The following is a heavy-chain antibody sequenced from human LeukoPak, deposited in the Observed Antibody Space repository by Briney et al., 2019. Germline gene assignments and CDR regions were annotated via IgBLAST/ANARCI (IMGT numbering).Heavy chain of an antibody. J-gene: IGHJ5*02. CDR3: ARIRDYDR. D-gene: IGHD3-16*01. CDR2: INHSGSN. CDR1: GGSFSGYY. V-gene: IGHV4-34*01. Sequence: SETLSLTCAVYGGSFSGYYWSWVRQPPGKGLEWIGEINHSGSNNYNPSLESRATISVDKSKNQFSLKLRSVTAADTAMYYCARIRDYDRWGQGTLVTVSS.